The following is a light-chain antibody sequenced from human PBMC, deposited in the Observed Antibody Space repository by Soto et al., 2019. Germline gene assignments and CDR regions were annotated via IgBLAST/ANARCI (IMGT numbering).Light chain of an antibody. CDR1: QSVNGDY. CDR3: QQYGTSPLT. V-gene: IGKV3-20*01. CDR2: GTS. J-gene: IGKJ4*01. Sequence: EIVLTQSPGTLSLSLGERATLSCRAIQSVNGDYLSWYQQKPGQAPRLLIHGTSSRATGIPDRFSGSGSGTHFALTISRLESEDFAVYFCQQYGTSPLTFGGGTKVEIK.